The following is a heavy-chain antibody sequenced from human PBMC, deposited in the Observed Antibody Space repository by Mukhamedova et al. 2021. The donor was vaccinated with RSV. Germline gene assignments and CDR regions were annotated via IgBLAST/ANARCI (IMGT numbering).Heavy chain of an antibody. CDR3: ARKNKLDY. D-gene: IGHD2/OR15-2a*01. CDR2: IKQDGTEK. J-gene: IGHJ4*02. Sequence: VSNIKQDGTEKYYVDSVEGRFTISRDNAKNSLWLQMNSLRVEDTAVYYCARKNKLDYWARGTQVTVSS. V-gene: IGHV3-7*01.